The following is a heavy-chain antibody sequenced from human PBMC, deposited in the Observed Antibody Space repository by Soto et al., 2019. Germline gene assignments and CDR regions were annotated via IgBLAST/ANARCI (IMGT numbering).Heavy chain of an antibody. CDR2: IYYSGST. CDR1: GGSINTVSYY. Sequence: QVQLQESGPGLVKPSQTLSLTCTVSGGSINTVSYYWSWIRQHPGKGLEWIGYIYYSGSTYYNPSLKSLVTSSVDTSKNQFSLKLKSVTAADTAVYYCARDGRLASLGGYWGQGTLVTVSS. CDR3: ARDGRLASLGGY. V-gene: IGHV4-31*01. J-gene: IGHJ4*02. D-gene: IGHD3-16*01.